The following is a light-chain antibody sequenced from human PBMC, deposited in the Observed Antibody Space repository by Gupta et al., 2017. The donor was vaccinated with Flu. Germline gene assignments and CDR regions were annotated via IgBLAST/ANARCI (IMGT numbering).Light chain of an antibody. CDR2: RGS. Sequence: EIVTTSSPLSLPVTPGEPASMSCRSSQSLLHFNRINYLEWYLQKPGQSPQLLIYRGSNRASGVPDRFSGSGSGTDFTLRISRMEAEDVGIYYCKQCLGDPRTFGQGTKVEIK. J-gene: IGKJ1*01. V-gene: IGKV2-28*01. CDR3: KQCLGDPRT. CDR1: QSLLHFNRINY.